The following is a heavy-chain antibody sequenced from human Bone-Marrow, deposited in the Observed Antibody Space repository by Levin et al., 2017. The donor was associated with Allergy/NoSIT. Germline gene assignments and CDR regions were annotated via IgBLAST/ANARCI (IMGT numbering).Heavy chain of an antibody. CDR2: FCNYENGKYT. D-gene: IGHD1-26*01. CDR3: ARGARWEEDGYDI. J-gene: IGHJ3*02. Sequence: SETLSLTCTVSGGSIGNSFFSWIRQPSGKTLEWIGRFCNYENGKYTKYNPSLTSRVTMSVDTSKNQFFLRLASVTAADTAVYYCARGARWEEDGYDIWGQGKSVTVSS. CDR1: GGSIGNSF. V-gene: IGHV4-4*07.